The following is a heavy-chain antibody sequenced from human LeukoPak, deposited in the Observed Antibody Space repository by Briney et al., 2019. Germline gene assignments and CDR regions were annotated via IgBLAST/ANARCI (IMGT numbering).Heavy chain of an antibody. CDR3: TTVGGSWNFDY. Sequence: GGSLRLSCAASGFTFSNAWMTWVRQAPGKGLEWIARIKSKSNGGTIDYAAPVKGRFTISRDDSKDTLYLQMNSLKIEDAAVYYCTTVGGSWNFDYWGQGTLVTVSS. D-gene: IGHD6-13*01. CDR1: GFTFSNAW. J-gene: IGHJ4*02. CDR2: IKSKSNGGTI. V-gene: IGHV3-15*01.